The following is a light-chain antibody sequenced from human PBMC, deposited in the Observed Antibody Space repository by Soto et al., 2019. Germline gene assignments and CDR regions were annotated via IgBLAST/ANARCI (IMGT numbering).Light chain of an antibody. J-gene: IGKJ4*02. CDR2: DAS. CDR3: EKSSTDRWWP. Sequence: EIVLRQSPATLSLSPGDTATLSCRASQSVSNFLGWYQQKPGQAPRLLIYDASNRAAGIPARFSGSGSGTDFTLTISNLEPEDFAVDVCEKSSTDRWWPFGWGTKVDIK. CDR1: QSVSNF. V-gene: IGKV3-11*01.